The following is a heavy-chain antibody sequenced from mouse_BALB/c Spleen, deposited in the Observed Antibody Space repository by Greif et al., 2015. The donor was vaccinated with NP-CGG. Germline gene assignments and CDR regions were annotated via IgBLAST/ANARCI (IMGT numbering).Heavy chain of an antibody. J-gene: IGHJ2*01. CDR3: ASGSSFDY. CDR2: ISDGGSYT. CDR1: GFTFSDYY. Sequence: EVKLMESGGGLVKPGGSLKLSCAASGFTFSDYYMYWVRQTPEKRLEWVATISDGGSYTYYPDSVKGRFTISRDNAKNNLYLQMSSLKSEDTAMYYGASGSSFDYWGQGTTLTVSS. D-gene: IGHD1-1*01. V-gene: IGHV5-4*02.